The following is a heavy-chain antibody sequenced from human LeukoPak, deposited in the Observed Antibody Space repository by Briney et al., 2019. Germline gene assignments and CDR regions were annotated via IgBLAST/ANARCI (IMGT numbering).Heavy chain of an antibody. D-gene: IGHD1-14*01. J-gene: IGHJ4*02. CDR2: IGKTSRDM. CDR3: VRGDNRDY. V-gene: IGHV3-21*01. Sequence: GGSLRLSCAASGFSFCTSTMNWVRQAPGKGLEWISSIGKTSRDMYYADSVRGRFTISRDNAKNSLFLLMNSLRVEDTSVYYCVRGDNRDYWGQGTLVTVSS. CDR1: GFSFCTST.